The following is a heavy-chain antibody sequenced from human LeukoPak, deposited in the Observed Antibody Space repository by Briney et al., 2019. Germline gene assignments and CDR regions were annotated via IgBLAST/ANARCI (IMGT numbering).Heavy chain of an antibody. V-gene: IGHV4-59*01. CDR2: IYYSGST. Sequence: SETLSLTCTVSGGSISSYYWSWIRQPPGKGLEWIGYIYYSGSTNYNPSLKSRVTISVDTSKNQFSLKLSSVTAADTAVYYCARGRGSVYYGAFDIWGKGTMVTVSS. CDR3: ARGRGSVYYGAFDI. D-gene: IGHD3-22*01. J-gene: IGHJ3*02. CDR1: GGSISSYY.